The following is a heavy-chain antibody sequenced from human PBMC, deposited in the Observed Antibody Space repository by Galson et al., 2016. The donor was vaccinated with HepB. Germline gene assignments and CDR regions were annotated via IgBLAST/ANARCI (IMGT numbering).Heavy chain of an antibody. D-gene: IGHD6-13*01. J-gene: IGHJ6*02. V-gene: IGHV3-23*01. Sequence: SLRLSCAASGFTFSSYWMHWVRQAPGKGLEWVAAIRDSGVVTYYADSVKGRFTISRDTHKNTLLLQMNSLRAEDTAVYYRAKRGAAADTLPYYYALDFWGQGTTVTVSS. CDR3: AKRGAAADTLPYYYALDF. CDR2: IRDSGVVT. CDR1: GFTFSSYW.